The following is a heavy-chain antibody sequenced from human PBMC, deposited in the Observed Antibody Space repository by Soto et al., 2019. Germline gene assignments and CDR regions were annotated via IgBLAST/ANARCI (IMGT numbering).Heavy chain of an antibody. J-gene: IGHJ1*01. CDR3: ARDWDDYGGSVEYFQH. CDR2: IWYDGSNK. D-gene: IGHD4-17*01. V-gene: IGHV3-33*01. CDR1: GFTFSSYG. Sequence: LRLSCAASGFTFSSYGMHWVRQAPGKGLEWVAVIWYDGSNKYYADSVKGRFTISRDNSKNTLYLQMNSLRAEDTAVYYCARDWDDYGGSVEYFQHWGQGTLVTVSS.